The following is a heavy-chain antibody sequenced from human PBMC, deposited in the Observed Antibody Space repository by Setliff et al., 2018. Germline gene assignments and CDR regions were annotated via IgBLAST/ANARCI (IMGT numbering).Heavy chain of an antibody. CDR1: GFPFSIYS. D-gene: IGHD6-25*01. V-gene: IGHV3-21*01. CDR2: ISPSSFHI. CDR3: ARSPANGGHDAFDI. Sequence: PGGSLRLSCAASGFPFSIYSMHWVRQAPGKGLEWVSSISPSSFHIYYVDSVKGRFTISRDNAKNSLYLQMNSLRADDTAVYYCARSPANGGHDAFDIWGQGTMVTVSS. J-gene: IGHJ3*02.